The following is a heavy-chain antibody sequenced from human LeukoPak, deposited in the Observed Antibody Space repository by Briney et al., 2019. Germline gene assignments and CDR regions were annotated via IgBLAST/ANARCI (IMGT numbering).Heavy chain of an antibody. J-gene: IGHJ3*02. CDR1: GFTFSSYA. V-gene: IGHV3-7*01. Sequence: GGSLRLSCAASGFTFSSYAMSWVRQAPGKGLEWVANIKQDGSENYYVDSVKGRFTISRDNAESSLYLQMNSLRAEDTSVYYCARDSGIVLPKPFDIWGQGTMVTVSS. D-gene: IGHD2-8*01. CDR2: IKQDGSEN. CDR3: ARDSGIVLPKPFDI.